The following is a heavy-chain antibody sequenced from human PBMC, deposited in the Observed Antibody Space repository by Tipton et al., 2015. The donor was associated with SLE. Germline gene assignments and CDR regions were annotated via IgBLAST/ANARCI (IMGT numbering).Heavy chain of an antibody. CDR2: ISYDGSNK. Sequence: QLVQSGGGVVQPGGSLRLSCVASGFTFSSNTIHWVRQAPGKGLEWVAVISYDGSNKYYADSVKGRFTVSSDNSKNTLYLQMHSLRTEDTALYYCARGLSDEYFDYWGQGTLVTVSS. J-gene: IGHJ4*02. V-gene: IGHV3-30*14. CDR3: ARGLSDEYFDY. CDR1: GFTFSSNT.